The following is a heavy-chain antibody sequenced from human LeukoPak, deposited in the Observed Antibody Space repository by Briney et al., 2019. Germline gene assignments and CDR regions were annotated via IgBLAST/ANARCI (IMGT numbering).Heavy chain of an antibody. CDR2: MSPNSGNT. J-gene: IGHJ6*02. CDR1: GYTFTSYD. CDR3: ARGGGYSYDYGMDV. V-gene: IGHV1-8*01. Sequence: VASVKVSCKASGYTFTSYDINWVRRATVQGLEWMGWMSPNSGNTGYAQKFQGRVTMTRNTSISTAYMELSSLRSEDTAVYYCARGGGYSYDYGMDVWGQGTTVTVSS. D-gene: IGHD5-18*01.